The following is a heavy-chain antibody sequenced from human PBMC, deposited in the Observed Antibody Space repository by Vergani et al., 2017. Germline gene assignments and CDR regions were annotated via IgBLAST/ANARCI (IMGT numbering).Heavy chain of an antibody. CDR1: GGSISSSSYY. CDR2: IYYSGST. V-gene: IGHV4-39*01. D-gene: IGHD2-2*03. J-gene: IGHJ3*02. CDR3: ARHGYCSSTSCYLRSFWDI. Sequence: QLQLQESGPGLVKPSETLSLTCTVSGGSISSSSYYWGWIRQPPGKGLEWIGSIYYSGSTYYNPSLKSRVTISVDTSKNQFSLKLSSVTAADTAVYYCARHGYCSSTSCYLRSFWDIWGQGTMVTVSS.